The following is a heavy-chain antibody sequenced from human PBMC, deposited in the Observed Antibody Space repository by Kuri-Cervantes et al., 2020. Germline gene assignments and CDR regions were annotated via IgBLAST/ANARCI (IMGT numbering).Heavy chain of an antibody. CDR1: GFTFSSYA. CDR3: ARDLPLDYGDYGGMDV. CDR2: ISYDGNNK. J-gene: IGHJ6*02. V-gene: IGHV3-30-3*01. D-gene: IGHD4-17*01. Sequence: GGSLRLSCAASGFTFSSYAMPWVRQAPGKGLEWVAVISYDGNNKYYADSVKGRFTISRDNSKNTLYLQMNSLRAEDTAVYYCARDLPLDYGDYGGMDVWGQGTTVTVSS.